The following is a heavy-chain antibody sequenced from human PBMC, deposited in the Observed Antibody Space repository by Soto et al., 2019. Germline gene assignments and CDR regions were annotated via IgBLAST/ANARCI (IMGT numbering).Heavy chain of an antibody. D-gene: IGHD6-13*01. V-gene: IGHV3-73*01. CDR1: GFTFSSSA. CDR3: TTQAQQFDHYYYYYMDV. J-gene: IGHJ6*03. Sequence: GGSLRLSCAASGFTFSSSAMHWVRQAAGKGLEWVGPIRSKDNSYATAYAASVKGRFTIARDDSKNTAYMHMNSLKTEDTAVSSGTTQAQQFDHYYYYYMDVWGKGTTVTVSS. CDR2: IRSKDNSYAT.